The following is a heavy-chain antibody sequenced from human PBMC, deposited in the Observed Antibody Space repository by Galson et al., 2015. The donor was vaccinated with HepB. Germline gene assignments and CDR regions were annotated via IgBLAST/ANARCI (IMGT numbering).Heavy chain of an antibody. CDR2: IYYTGNT. V-gene: IGHV4-39*07. J-gene: IGHJ4*02. D-gene: IGHD5-18*01. CDR1: GASISGSLYY. CDR3: ARAAGDSSTYANDF. Sequence: ETLSLTCTVSGASISGSLYYWVWIRQPPEKGLEWIGSIYYTGNTYYKSSLKSRVTTSADMSKNQFSLKVNSVTAADTAVYYCARAAGDSSTYANDFWGQGTLVTVSS.